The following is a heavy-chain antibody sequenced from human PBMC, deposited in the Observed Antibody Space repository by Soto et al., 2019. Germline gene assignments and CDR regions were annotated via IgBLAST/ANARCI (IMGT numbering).Heavy chain of an antibody. Sequence: PGGSLRLSCAASGFTFSGYWMHWVRQAPGKGLVWVSHIKSDGSITGYADSVKGRFTISRDNTKNTLYLQMNSLRVEDTAVYYCARGGTILSNWFDPWGQGTQVTVS. CDR1: GFTFSGYW. CDR2: IKSDGSIT. J-gene: IGHJ5*02. V-gene: IGHV3-74*01. D-gene: IGHD3-16*01. CDR3: ARGGTILSNWFDP.